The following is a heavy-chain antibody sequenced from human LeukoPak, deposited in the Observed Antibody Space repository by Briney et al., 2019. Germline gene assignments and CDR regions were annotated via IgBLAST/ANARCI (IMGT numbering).Heavy chain of an antibody. J-gene: IGHJ6*02. Sequence: SETLSLTCTVSGDSISSHYWSWIRQPPGKGLEWISYICYSGSINYNTSLTSPVTISVDTSKSQVSLKLSSVTAADTAVYYCARSLSTGPSAAGDAFYFYYGMDVWGQGTTVTVSS. CDR3: ARSLSTGPSAAGDAFYFYYGMDV. V-gene: IGHV4-59*11. CDR1: GDSISSHY. CDR2: ICYSGSI. D-gene: IGHD6-13*01.